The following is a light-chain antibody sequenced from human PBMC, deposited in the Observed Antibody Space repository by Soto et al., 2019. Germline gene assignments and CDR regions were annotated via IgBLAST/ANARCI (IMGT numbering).Light chain of an antibody. CDR2: DAS. Sequence: ETVMAQSPATLSVSPGERATLSCRASQSVSSNLAWYQQKPGQAPRLLIYDASNRATGIPARFSGSGSGTDFTLTISSLEPEDFAVYYCQQRSHWPPETFGQGTKVDIK. CDR1: QSVSSN. V-gene: IGKV3-11*01. J-gene: IGKJ1*01. CDR3: QQRSHWPPET.